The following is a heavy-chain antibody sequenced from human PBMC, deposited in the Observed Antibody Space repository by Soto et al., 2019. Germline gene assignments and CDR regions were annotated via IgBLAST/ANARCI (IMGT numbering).Heavy chain of an antibody. CDR2: TYYRSKWYN. CDR1: GDSVSSNSVA. Sequence: SQTLSLTCAISGDSVSSNSVAWNWIRQSPSRGLEWLGRTYYRSKWYNDYGVTVKGRITINPDTSKNQFSLQLNSVTPEDTAVYYCARGRLNAFWFWGQGTMVPVSS. CDR3: ARGRLNAFWF. D-gene: IGHD3-3*01. V-gene: IGHV6-1*01. J-gene: IGHJ3*01.